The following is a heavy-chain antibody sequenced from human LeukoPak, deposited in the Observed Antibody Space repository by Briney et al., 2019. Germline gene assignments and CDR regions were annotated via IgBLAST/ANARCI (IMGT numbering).Heavy chain of an antibody. D-gene: IGHD3-22*01. CDR2: IIPIFGTA. Sequence: ASVKVSCKASGYSFTYHYMHWLRQAPGQGLEWMGGIIPIFGTANYAQKFQGRVTMTTDTSTSTAYMELRSLRSDDTAVYYCARTSHIYDSSGYFTRYWGQGTLVTVSS. J-gene: IGHJ4*02. V-gene: IGHV1-46*01. CDR1: GYSFTYHY. CDR3: ARTSHIYDSSGYFTRY.